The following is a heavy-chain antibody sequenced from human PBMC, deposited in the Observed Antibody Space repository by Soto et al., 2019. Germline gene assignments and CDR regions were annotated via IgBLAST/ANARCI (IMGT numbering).Heavy chain of an antibody. CDR1: GFTFSSYG. D-gene: IGHD7-27*01. J-gene: IGHJ6*02. CDR2: ISYDGRNK. V-gene: IGHV3-30*18. Sequence: QVQLVESGGGVVQPGRSLRLSCAASGFTFSSYGMHWVRQAPGKGLEWVAVISYDGRNKYYADSVKGRFTISIDNSKNTLYLQMNSLRAEDTAVYYCAKDLLGPGRAYGMDVWGQGTTVTVSS. CDR3: AKDLLGPGRAYGMDV.